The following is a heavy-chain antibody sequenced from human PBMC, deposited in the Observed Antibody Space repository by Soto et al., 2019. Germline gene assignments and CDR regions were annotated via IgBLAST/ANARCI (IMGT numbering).Heavy chain of an antibody. Sequence: QVQLVASGGGVVQPGRSLRLSCAASGFTFSSYGMHWVRQAPGKGLEWVADIWYDGSNKYYADSVKGRFTISRDNSKKGLSQQLNGPRAEDTALYYCSRMRAVGGYYADGMEVGGRGTTVIFAS. CDR1: GFTFSSYG. CDR3: SRMRAVGGYYADGMEV. CDR2: IWYDGSNK. V-gene: IGHV3-33*01. J-gene: IGHJ6*02. D-gene: IGHD3-16*01.